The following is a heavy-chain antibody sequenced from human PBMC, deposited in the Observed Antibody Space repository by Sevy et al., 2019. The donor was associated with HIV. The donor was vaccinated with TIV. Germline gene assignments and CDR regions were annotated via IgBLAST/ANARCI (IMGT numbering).Heavy chain of an antibody. CDR3: ARASRTDGYNYGYFDY. D-gene: IGHD5-12*01. CDR1: GYTFTGYY. Sequence: ASVKVSCKASGYTFTGYYMHWVRQAPGQGLEWMGWINPNSGGTNYARKFQGRVTMTRDTSISTAYMELSRLRSDDTAVYYCARASRTDGYNYGYFDYWGQGTLVTVSS. CDR2: INPNSGGT. V-gene: IGHV1-2*02. J-gene: IGHJ4*02.